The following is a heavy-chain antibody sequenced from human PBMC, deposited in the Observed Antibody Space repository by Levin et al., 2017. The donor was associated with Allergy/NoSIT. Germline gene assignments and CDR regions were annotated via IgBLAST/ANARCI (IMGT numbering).Heavy chain of an antibody. V-gene: IGHV3-53*01. D-gene: IGHD7-27*01. CDR2: IYTGDSA. Sequence: GGSLRLSCAASGFTVSSNYMTWVRQTPGKGLEWVSLIYTGDSAYYAGSVKGRFTISRDNSKNTLYLQMNSLRAEDTAVYYCARDDPDWGHDALDIWGQGPKVTVSS. CDR3: ARDDPDWGHDALDI. J-gene: IGHJ3*02. CDR1: GFTVSSNY.